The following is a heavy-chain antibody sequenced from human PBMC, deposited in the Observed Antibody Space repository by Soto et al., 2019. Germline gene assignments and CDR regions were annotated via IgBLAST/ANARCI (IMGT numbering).Heavy chain of an antibody. CDR3: ARVVVPAAPYTINSYYYYTDV. Sequence: GESLKISCKGSGYSFTSYWIGWVRQMPGKGLEWMGIIYPGDSDTRYSPSFQGQVTISADKSISTAYLQWSSLKASDTAMYYCARVVVPAAPYTINSYYYYTDVWGNAPTVTVSS. J-gene: IGHJ6*03. CDR2: IYPGDSDT. CDR1: GYSFTSYW. V-gene: IGHV5-51*01. D-gene: IGHD2-2*01.